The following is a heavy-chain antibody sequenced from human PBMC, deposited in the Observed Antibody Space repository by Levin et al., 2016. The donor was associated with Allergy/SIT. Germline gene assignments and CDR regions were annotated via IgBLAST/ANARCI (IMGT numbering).Heavy chain of an antibody. CDR2: INHSGST. CDR3: ARAPAYCGGDCLDDAFDI. V-gene: IGHV4-34*01. CDR1: GGSFSGYY. J-gene: IGHJ3*02. D-gene: IGHD2-21*01. Sequence: GSLRLSCAVYGGSFSGYYWSWIRQPPGKGLEWIGEINHSGSTNYNPSLKSRVTISVDTSRNQFSLKLSSVTAADTAVYYCARAPAYCGGDCLDDAFDIWGQGTMVTVSS.